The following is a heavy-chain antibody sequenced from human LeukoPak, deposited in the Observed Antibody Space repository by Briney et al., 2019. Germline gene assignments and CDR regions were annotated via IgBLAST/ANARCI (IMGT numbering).Heavy chain of an antibody. Sequence: SETLSLTCTVSGGSISRSSYYWGWIRQSPGKGLEWLGSIYYSDSGTMYYNPSLKSRVTMSADTSKNQFSLRVSSVTAADTAVYYCARRPPALGAFDIWGQGTMVSVSS. CDR3: ARRPPALGAFDI. CDR2: IYYSDSGTM. CDR1: GGSISRSSYY. J-gene: IGHJ3*02. V-gene: IGHV4-39*01.